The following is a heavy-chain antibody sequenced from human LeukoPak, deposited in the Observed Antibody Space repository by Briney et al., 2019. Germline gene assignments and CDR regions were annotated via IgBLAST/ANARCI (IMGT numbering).Heavy chain of an antibody. D-gene: IGHD3-22*01. V-gene: IGHV3-48*01. CDR2: ISSSSSTI. J-gene: IGHJ3*02. CDR1: GFTVSSYS. Sequence: PGGSLRLSCAASGFTVSSYSMNWVRQAPGKGLEWVSYISSSSSTIYYADSVKGRFTISRDNAKNSLYLQMNSLRAEDTAVYYCARDSRPYYYDSSGYYYEGRIVVAFDIWGQGTMVTVSS. CDR3: ARDSRPYYYDSSGYYYEGRIVVAFDI.